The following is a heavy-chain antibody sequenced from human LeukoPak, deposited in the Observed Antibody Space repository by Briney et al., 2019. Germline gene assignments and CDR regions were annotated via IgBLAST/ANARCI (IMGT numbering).Heavy chain of an antibody. J-gene: IGHJ4*02. CDR3: ARGDGYNFSPYFDY. Sequence: ASVKVSCKASGYTFTGYYMHWVRQAPGQGLEWMGWINPNSGGTNYAQKFQGRVTMTRDTSISTAYMELSSLRSEDTAVYYCARGDGYNFSPYFDYWGQGTLVTVSS. CDR1: GYTFTGYY. V-gene: IGHV1-2*02. CDR2: INPNSGGT. D-gene: IGHD5-24*01.